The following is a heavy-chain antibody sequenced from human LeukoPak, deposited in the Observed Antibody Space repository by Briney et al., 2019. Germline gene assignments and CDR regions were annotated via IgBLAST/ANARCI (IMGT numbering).Heavy chain of an antibody. CDR2: MNPNSGNT. D-gene: IGHD2-15*01. V-gene: IGHV1-8*01. CDR3: ARCSGGSCYWFDP. CDR1: GYTFTSYD. J-gene: IGHJ5*02. Sequence: GASVKVSCTASGYTFTSYDINWVRQATGQGLEWMGWMNPNSGNTCYAQKFQGRFTMTRNNSISTAYMELNSLRSEDTAVYYCARCSGGSCYWFDPWGQGTLVTVSS.